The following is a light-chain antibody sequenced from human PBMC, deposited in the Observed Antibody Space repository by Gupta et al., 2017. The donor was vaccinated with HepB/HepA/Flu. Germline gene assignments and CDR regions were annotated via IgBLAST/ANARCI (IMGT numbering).Light chain of an antibody. CDR1: QSVSSSY. CDR3: QQYGSSPPNT. J-gene: IGKJ2*01. CDR2: GAS. V-gene: IGKV3-20*01. Sequence: EIVLTQSPATLSLSPGERATISCRASQSVSSSYLAWYQQKPGQAPRLLIYGASSRATGIPDRFSGSGSGTDFTLTISRLEPEDFAVYYCQQYGSSPPNTFGQGTKLEIK.